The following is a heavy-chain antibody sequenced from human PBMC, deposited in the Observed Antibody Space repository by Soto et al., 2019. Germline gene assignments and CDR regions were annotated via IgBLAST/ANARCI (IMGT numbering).Heavy chain of an antibody. Sequence: SETLSLTCTVSGGSISSYYWSWIRQPPGKGMEWVGSIYYSGSTNYSPSLKSRVTISLDTSMNQFSLKLTSVSAADTAMYYCARQATTSWSYWGQGTLVTVSS. V-gene: IGHV4-59*08. J-gene: IGHJ4*02. CDR2: IYYSGST. CDR3: ARQATTSWSY. D-gene: IGHD2-2*01. CDR1: GGSISSYY.